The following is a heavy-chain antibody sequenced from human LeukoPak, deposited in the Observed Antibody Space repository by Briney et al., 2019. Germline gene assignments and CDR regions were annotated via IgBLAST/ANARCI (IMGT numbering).Heavy chain of an antibody. V-gene: IGHV4-39*01. CDR2: IYYSGST. CDR3: AISATVSLDY. CDR1: GGSISSSSYY. Sequence: PSETLSLTCTVSGGSISSSSYYWGWIRQPPGKGLEWIGSIYYSGSTYYNPSLKSRVTISVDTSKNQFSLKLSSVTAADTAVYYCAISATVSLDYWGQGTLVTVSS. D-gene: IGHD4-17*01. J-gene: IGHJ4*02.